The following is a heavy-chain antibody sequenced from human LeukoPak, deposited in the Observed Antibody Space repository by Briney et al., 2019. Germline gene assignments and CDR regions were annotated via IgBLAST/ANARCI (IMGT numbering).Heavy chain of an antibody. V-gene: IGHV1-2*02. D-gene: IGHD4-17*01. CDR3: VRGLTTVATWLYL. J-gene: IGHJ2*01. CDR1: GYTFTGYL. Sequence: ASVKVSCKASGYTFTGYLMHWVRQAPGQGLEWMGWISANSGDTKSAQKFQCRITMTRDTSISTAYMEVSRLRSDDTAVYYCVRGLTTVATWLYLWGRGTLVTVSS. CDR2: ISANSGDT.